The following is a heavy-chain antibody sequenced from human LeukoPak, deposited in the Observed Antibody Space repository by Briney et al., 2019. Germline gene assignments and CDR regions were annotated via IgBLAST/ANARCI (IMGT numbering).Heavy chain of an antibody. CDR3: ARGGDYYGSGSYYPFDL. V-gene: IGHV4-39*07. CDR2: INHSGST. CDR1: GGSISSSPYY. D-gene: IGHD3-10*01. Sequence: SETLSLTCTVSGGSISSSPYYWSWIRQPPGKGLEWIGEINHSGSTNYNPSLKSRVTISVDTSKNQFSLKLSSVTAADTAVYYCARGGDYYGSGSYYPFDLWGRGTLVTVSS. J-gene: IGHJ2*01.